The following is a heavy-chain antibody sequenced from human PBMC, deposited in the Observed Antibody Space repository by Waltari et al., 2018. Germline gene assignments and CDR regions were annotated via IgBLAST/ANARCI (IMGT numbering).Heavy chain of an antibody. CDR3: ARSYSGSYYVNYFDY. D-gene: IGHD1-26*01. V-gene: IGHV3-21*01. CDR1: GFTFSSYS. CDR2: ISSSSSYI. Sequence: EVQLVESGGGLVKPGGSLRLSCAASGFTFSSYSMNWVRQAPGEGLEWVSSISSSSSYIYYADSVKGRFTISRDNAKNSLYLQMNSLRAEDTAVYYCARSYSGSYYVNYFDYWGQGTLVTVSS. J-gene: IGHJ4*02.